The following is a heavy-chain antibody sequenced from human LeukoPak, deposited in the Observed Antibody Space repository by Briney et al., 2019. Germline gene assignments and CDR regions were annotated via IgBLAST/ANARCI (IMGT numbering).Heavy chain of an antibody. CDR2: IKQDGSEK. Sequence: PGGSLRLSCAASGFTFSSYWMSWVRQAPGKGLEWVANIKQDGSEKYYVDSVKGRFTISRDNAKNSLYLQMNSLRAEDTAVYYCASMGVGGWYYFDYWGQGTLVTVSS. D-gene: IGHD6-19*01. V-gene: IGHV3-7*01. CDR1: GFTFSSYW. CDR3: ASMGVGGWYYFDY. J-gene: IGHJ4*02.